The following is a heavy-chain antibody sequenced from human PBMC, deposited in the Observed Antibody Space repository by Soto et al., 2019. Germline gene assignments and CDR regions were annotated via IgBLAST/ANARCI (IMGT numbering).Heavy chain of an antibody. J-gene: IGHJ6*02. CDR3: ARDGSPLCSSTICYSYYYYGMDV. CDR2: IYYTGST. Sequence: QVQLQESGPGLVKPSETLSLTCTVSGGSVSSASFYWSWIRQPPGKGLEWIGYIYYTGSTNYNPSLRSRVSISVDTSKIQFFLKLNSVTAADTALYFCARDGSPLCSSTICYSYYYYGMDVWGQGTTVTVSS. V-gene: IGHV4-61*01. D-gene: IGHD2-2*01. CDR1: GGSVSSASFY.